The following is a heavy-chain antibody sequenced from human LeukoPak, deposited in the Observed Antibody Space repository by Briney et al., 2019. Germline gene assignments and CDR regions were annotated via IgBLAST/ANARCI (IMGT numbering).Heavy chain of an antibody. CDR3: ARAELLLWFGELSYGMDV. CDR2: INPNSGGT. V-gene: IGHV1-2*04. Sequence: ASVKVSCKASGYTFTGYYMHWVRQAPGQGLEWMGWINPNSGGTNYAQKFQGWVTMTRDTSISTAYMELSRLRSDDTAVYYCARAELLLWFGELSYGMDVWGQGTTVTVSS. J-gene: IGHJ6*02. CDR1: GYTFTGYY. D-gene: IGHD3-10*01.